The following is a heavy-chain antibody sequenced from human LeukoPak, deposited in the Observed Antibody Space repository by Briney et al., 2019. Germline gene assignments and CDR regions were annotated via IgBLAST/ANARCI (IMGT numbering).Heavy chain of an antibody. D-gene: IGHD5-24*01. V-gene: IGHV1-18*01. CDR2: ISAYNGNT. CDR1: GYTFTSYG. CDR3: ARGVRDGYNYYYYYYMDV. Sequence: ASVNVSCKASGYTFTSYGISWVRQAPGQGLEWMGWISAYNGNTNYAQKLQGRVTMTTDTSTSTAYMELRSLRSDDTAVYYCARGVRDGYNYYYYYYMDVWGKGTTVTVSS. J-gene: IGHJ6*03.